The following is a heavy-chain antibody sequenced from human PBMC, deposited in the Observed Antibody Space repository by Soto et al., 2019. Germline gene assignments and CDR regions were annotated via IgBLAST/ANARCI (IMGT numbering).Heavy chain of an antibody. D-gene: IGHD3-16*02. CDR2: IRSKKDDETT. J-gene: IGHJ6*02. Sequence: VQLVESGGGLVKPRGSLRLSCAASGFTFSNAWMNWVSKAPGKGLEWVGRIRSKKDDETTDYAAPVKGRLTISRDQSKNTLYLQMNILKTEDTAVYYCPTGVVDYVWGTYRRYYYYYHGMDVCAQGTTVTVSS. V-gene: IGHV3-15*07. CDR3: PTGVVDYVWGTYRRYYYYYHGMDV. CDR1: GFTFSNAW.